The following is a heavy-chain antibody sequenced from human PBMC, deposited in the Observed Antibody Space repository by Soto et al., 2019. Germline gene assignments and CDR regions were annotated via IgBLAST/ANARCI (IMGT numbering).Heavy chain of an antibody. V-gene: IGHV3-48*01. Sequence: GGSLRLSCVASGFTFSSYSMNWVRQAPGKGLEWVSYISSSSTTIFYADSVKGRFTISRDNAKNSLYLQINSLRAEDTAVYYCASITYCGGDCYFLPDYWGQGTLVTVSS. J-gene: IGHJ4*02. CDR2: ISSSSTTI. D-gene: IGHD2-21*01. CDR1: GFTFSSYS. CDR3: ASITYCGGDCYFLPDY.